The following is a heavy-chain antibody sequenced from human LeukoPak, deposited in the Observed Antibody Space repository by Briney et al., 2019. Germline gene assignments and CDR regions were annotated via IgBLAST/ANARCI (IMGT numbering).Heavy chain of an antibody. J-gene: IGHJ6*03. CDR2: IHYDGSNN. CDR1: GFTFSSYG. V-gene: IGHV3-30*02. CDR3: ARDTSTVTTYYYYMDV. D-gene: IGHD4-17*01. Sequence: GGSLRLSCAASGFTFSSYGMSWVRQAPGKGLEWVAFIHYDGSNNYYADSVKGRFTISRDNAKNSLYLQMNSLRAEDTAVYYCARDTSTVTTYYYYMDVWGKGTTVTVSS.